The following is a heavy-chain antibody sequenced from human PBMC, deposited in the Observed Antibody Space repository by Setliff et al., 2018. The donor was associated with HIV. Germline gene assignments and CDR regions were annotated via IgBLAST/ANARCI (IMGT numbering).Heavy chain of an antibody. CDR1: GDSIRSYY. Sequence: SETLSLTCSVSGDSIRSYYWSWIRQPPGKGLEWIGYIYTGGNSYNPSPNYNPSLKSRVTVSVDTSKNEFNLKLSSVTAADTAVYYCARLMEDDYWSGRYYFYGMDVWGQGTTVTVSS. J-gene: IGHJ6*02. CDR3: ARLMEDDYWSGRYYFYGMDV. CDR2: IYTGGNSYNPSP. V-gene: IGHV4-4*09. D-gene: IGHD3-3*01.